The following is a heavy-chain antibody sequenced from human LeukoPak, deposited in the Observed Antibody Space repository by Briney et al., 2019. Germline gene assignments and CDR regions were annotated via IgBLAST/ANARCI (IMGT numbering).Heavy chain of an antibody. D-gene: IGHD6-19*01. CDR3: ARDQTGITVAATGWFDP. V-gene: IGHV3-11*04. CDR1: GFTFSDYY. CDR2: ISNSGTTR. J-gene: IGHJ5*02. Sequence: GGSLRLSCAASGFTFSDYYMSWIRQAPGRGLEWVSYISNSGTTRYYADSVKGRFTISRDNAKNSLYLQMNSLRAEDTAVYYCARDQTGITVAATGWFDPWGQGTLVTVSS.